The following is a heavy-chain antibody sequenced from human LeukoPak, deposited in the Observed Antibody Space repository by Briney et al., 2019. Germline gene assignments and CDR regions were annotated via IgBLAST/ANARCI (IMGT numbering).Heavy chain of an antibody. CDR1: GGSINSNSYY. D-gene: IGHD4-11*01. Sequence: PSETLSLTCTVSGGSINSNSYYWSWIRQLPGKGLEWIGEINHNGDTNYNPSLKSRVTISVDTSKNQFSLNLSSVTAADTAVYFCARGPYSIYAFDIWGQGTMVTVSS. CDR3: ARGPYSIYAFDI. J-gene: IGHJ3*02. V-gene: IGHV4-39*07. CDR2: INHNGDT.